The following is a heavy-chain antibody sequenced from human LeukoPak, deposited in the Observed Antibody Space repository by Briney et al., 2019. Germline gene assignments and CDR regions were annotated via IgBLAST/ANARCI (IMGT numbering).Heavy chain of an antibody. CDR2: IYYSGST. Sequence: SETLSLTCTVSGGSISSSSYYWGWIRQPPGKGLEWIGSIYYSGSTYYNPSLKSRVTISVDTSKNQFSLKLSSVTAADTAVYYCARERMVRGVPPRGFDPWGQGTLVTVSS. CDR1: GGSISSSSYY. CDR3: ARERMVRGVPPRGFDP. V-gene: IGHV4-39*07. D-gene: IGHD3-10*01. J-gene: IGHJ5*02.